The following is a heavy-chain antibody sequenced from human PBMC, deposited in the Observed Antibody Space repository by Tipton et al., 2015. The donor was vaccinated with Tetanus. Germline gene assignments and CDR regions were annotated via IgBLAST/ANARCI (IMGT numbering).Heavy chain of an antibody. CDR1: GGSFSGHY. CDR3: ARPVNQWLVPVDS. Sequence: TLSLTCAVSGGSFSGHYWSWIRRPPGEGLEWIGEINPSGGASYNPSLKSRVTISVDTSKNQFSLKLTSVTAADTAVYYCARPVNQWLVPVDSWGQGTLVTVSS. CDR2: INPSGGA. J-gene: IGHJ4*02. D-gene: IGHD6-19*01. V-gene: IGHV4-34*01.